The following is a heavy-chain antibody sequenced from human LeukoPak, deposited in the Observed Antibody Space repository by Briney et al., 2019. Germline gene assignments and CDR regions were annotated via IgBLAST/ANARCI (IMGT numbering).Heavy chain of an antibody. CDR1: GYTFTSYY. CDR3: ARDRETYYDILTGLFDY. V-gene: IGHV1-46*01. D-gene: IGHD3-9*01. Sequence: ASVKVSCKAPGYTFTSYYMHWVRQAPGQGLEWMGIINPSGGSTSYAQKFQGRVTMTRDTSTSTVYMELSSLRSEDTAVYYCARDRETYYDILTGLFDYWGQGTLVTVSS. CDR2: INPSGGST. J-gene: IGHJ4*02.